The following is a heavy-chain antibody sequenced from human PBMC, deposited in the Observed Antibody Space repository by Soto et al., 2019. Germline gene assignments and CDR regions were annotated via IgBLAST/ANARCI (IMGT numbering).Heavy chain of an antibody. CDR1: GGSISSYY. CDR3: ARAKFESTGWHQFDI. Sequence: TLSLTCTVSGGSISSYYWSWIRQPPGKGLEWIGYIYYSGSTNYNPSLRSRVTISVDTSKNQFSLKLSSVTAADTAVYYCARAKFESTGWHQFDIWGQGTLVTVSS. V-gene: IGHV4-59*01. J-gene: IGHJ4*02. CDR2: IYYSGST. D-gene: IGHD7-27*01.